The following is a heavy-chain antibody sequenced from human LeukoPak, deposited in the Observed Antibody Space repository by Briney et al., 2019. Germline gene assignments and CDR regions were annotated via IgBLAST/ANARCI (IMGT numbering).Heavy chain of an antibody. Sequence: SETLSLTCTVSGGSISSSSYYWGWIRQPPGKGLEWIGSIYYSGSTYYNPSLKSRVTISVDTSKNQFSLKLSSVTAADTAVYYCARIAAAGPYYYYYYYMDVWGKGTTVTISS. CDR2: IYYSGST. J-gene: IGHJ6*03. CDR1: GGSISSSSYY. CDR3: ARIAAAGPYYYYYYYMDV. V-gene: IGHV4-39*07. D-gene: IGHD6-13*01.